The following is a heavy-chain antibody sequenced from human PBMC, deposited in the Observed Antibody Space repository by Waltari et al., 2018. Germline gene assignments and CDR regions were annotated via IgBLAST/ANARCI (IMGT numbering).Heavy chain of an antibody. V-gene: IGHV4-38-2*02. D-gene: IGHD4-17*01. CDR1: VYSLSSGYY. Sequence: QVQLQESGPGLVTPSETLSLPCTVSVYSLSSGYYWGWIRQPPGKGLEWIGSIYHSGSTYYNPSLKSRVTISVDTSKNQFSLKLSSVTAADTGVYYCASYALDAFDIWGQGTMVTVSS. CDR3: ASYALDAFDI. J-gene: IGHJ3*02. CDR2: IYHSGST.